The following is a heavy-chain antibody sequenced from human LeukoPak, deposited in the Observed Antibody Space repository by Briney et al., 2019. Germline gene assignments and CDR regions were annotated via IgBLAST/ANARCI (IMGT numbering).Heavy chain of an antibody. CDR2: IYTSGST. J-gene: IGHJ3*02. V-gene: IGHV4-61*02. Sequence: SETLSLTCTVSGGSISSGSYYWSWIRQPAGKGLEWIGRIYTSGSTNYNPSLKSRVTISVDTSKNQFSLKLSSVTAADTAVYYCASTYYDFWSGYVEGDALDIWGQGTIVTVS. D-gene: IGHD3-3*01. CDR3: ASTYYDFWSGYVEGDALDI. CDR1: GGSISSGSYY.